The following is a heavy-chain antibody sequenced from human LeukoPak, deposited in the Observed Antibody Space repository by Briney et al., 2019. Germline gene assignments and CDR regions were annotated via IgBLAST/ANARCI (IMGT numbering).Heavy chain of an antibody. Sequence: GGSLRLSCAASGFTFSSYGMHWVRQAPGKGLEWVALIWYDGSNKYYADSVKGRLTISRDNSKNTLYLQMNSLRAEDTAVYYCAKIFDFWSGHYYFDYWGQGTLVTVSS. CDR1: GFTFSSYG. J-gene: IGHJ4*02. CDR2: IWYDGSNK. CDR3: AKIFDFWSGHYYFDY. V-gene: IGHV3-33*06. D-gene: IGHD3-3*01.